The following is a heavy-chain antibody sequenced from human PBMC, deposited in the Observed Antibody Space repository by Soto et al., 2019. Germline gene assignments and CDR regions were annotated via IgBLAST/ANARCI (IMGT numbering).Heavy chain of an antibody. Sequence: ALVILSHSYTVAYGSISGDDCSWILQPAGKGLESIGRIYTTGSTNYNPSLKSRVTMSLDTSKNQFALKLTSVTAADTAVYYCAREDAGITAVGVYWGQGTLVTSPQ. CDR1: YGSISGDD. CDR3: AREDAGITAVGVY. D-gene: IGHD6-13*01. CDR2: IYTTGST. V-gene: IGHV4-4*07. J-gene: IGHJ4*02.